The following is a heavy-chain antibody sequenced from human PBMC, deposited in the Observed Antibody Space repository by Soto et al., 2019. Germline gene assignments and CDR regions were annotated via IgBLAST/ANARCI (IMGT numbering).Heavy chain of an antibody. CDR1: GFTFSSYG. V-gene: IGHV3-30*18. CDR2: ISYDGRNK. CDR3: AKARGVYVTTRFFDY. Sequence: QVQLVESGGGVVQPGRSLRLSCAASGFTFSSYGMHWVRQAPGKGLEWVAVISYDGRNKNYADSVKGRFTIYRDNSKNTLYLQMNSLRADDTAVYYCAKARGVYVTTRFFDYWGQGSLVTVSS. D-gene: IGHD4-17*01. J-gene: IGHJ4*02.